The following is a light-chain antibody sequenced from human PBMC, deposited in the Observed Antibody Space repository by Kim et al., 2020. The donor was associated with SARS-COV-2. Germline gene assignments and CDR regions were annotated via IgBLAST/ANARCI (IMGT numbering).Light chain of an antibody. CDR2: KAS. J-gene: IGKJ2*01. V-gene: IGKV1-5*03. Sequence: SASGGDRVTITCRASQSISSWLAWYQQKPGKAPELLIYKASNLESGVPSRFSGSGSGTEFTLTISSLHPDDFATYYCQQYHSYPYTFGQGTKLEI. CDR3: QQYHSYPYT. CDR1: QSISSW.